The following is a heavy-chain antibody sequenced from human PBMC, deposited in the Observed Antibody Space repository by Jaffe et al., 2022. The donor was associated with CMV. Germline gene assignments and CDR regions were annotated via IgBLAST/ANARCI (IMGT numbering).Heavy chain of an antibody. CDR1: GYTFTSYY. Sequence: QVQLVQSGAEVKKPGASVKVSCKASGYTFTSYYMHWVRQAPGQGLEWMGIINPSGGSTSYAQKFQGRVTMTRDTSTSTVYMELSSLRSEDTAVYYCARLSGVDSSGYYSPLFDYWGQGTLVTVSS. V-gene: IGHV1-46*01. J-gene: IGHJ4*02. CDR3: ARLSGVDSSGYYSPLFDY. D-gene: IGHD3-22*01. CDR2: INPSGGST.